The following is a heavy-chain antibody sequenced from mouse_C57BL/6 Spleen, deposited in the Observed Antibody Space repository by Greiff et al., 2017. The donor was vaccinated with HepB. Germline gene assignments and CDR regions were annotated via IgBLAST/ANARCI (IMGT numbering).Heavy chain of an antibody. V-gene: IGHV5-17*01. CDR2: ISSGSSTI. CDR3: AYWDEGGY. J-gene: IGHJ2*01. Sequence: EVKVVESGGGLVKPGGSLKLSCAASGFTFSDYGMHWVRQAPEKGLEWVAYISSGSSTIYYADTVKGRFTISRDNAKHTLFLQMTSLRSEDTAMYYCAYWDEGGYWGQGTTLTVSS. D-gene: IGHD4-1*01. CDR1: GFTFSDYG.